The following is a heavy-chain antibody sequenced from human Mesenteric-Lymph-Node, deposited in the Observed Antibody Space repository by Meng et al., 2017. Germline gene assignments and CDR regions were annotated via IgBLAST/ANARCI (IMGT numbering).Heavy chain of an antibody. CDR2: INPNSGGT. V-gene: IGHV1-2*02. D-gene: IGHD3-10*01. Sequence: ASVKVSCKASGYTFTGYYMHWVRQAPGQGLEWMGWINPNSGGTNYAQKFQGRVTMTRDTSISTAYMELSRLRSDDTAVYYCARYLGFTMVRGVRGSFDYWGQGTLVTVSS. J-gene: IGHJ4*02. CDR3: ARYLGFTMVRGVRGSFDY. CDR1: GYTFTGYY.